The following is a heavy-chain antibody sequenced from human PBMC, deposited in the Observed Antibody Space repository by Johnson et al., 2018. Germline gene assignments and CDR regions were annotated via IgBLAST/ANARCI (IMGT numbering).Heavy chain of an antibody. D-gene: IGHD3-22*01. J-gene: IGHJ6*03. CDR3: ARDSHYDSSGYYCFSYSYYYMDV. CDR1: GFTFSSYA. Sequence: QVQLVQSGGGVVQPGRSLRLSCAASGFTFSSYAMHWVRQAPGKGLEWVAVISYDGSNKYYPDSVKGRFTISRDNSKHTLYLQMNSLRGEDTAGYYCARDSHYDSSGYYCFSYSYYYMDVWGKGTTVTVSS. CDR2: ISYDGSNK. V-gene: IGHV3-30-3*01.